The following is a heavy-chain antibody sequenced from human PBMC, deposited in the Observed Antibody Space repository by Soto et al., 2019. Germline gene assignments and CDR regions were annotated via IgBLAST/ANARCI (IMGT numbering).Heavy chain of an antibody. Sequence: ASVKVSCKASGYTFTSYDINCVRQATGQGLEWMGWMNPNSGNTGYAQKFQGRVTMTRNTSISTAYMELSSLRSEDTAVYYCAREDSIRSPYYFDYWGQGTLVTVSS. CDR3: AREDSIRSPYYFDY. V-gene: IGHV1-8*01. J-gene: IGHJ4*02. CDR2: MNPNSGNT. CDR1: GYTFTSYD.